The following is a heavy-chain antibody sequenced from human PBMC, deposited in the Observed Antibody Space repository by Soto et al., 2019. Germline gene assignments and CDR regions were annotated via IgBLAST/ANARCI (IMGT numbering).Heavy chain of an antibody. V-gene: IGHV1-24*01. J-gene: IGHJ6*02. D-gene: IGHD3-22*01. CDR3: ARGGRHDSSGYYLPFSGMDV. CDR1: GYTLTELS. Sequence: ASVKVSCKVSGYTLTELSMHWVRQAPGKGLEWMGGFDPEDGETIYAQKFQGRVTMTEDTSTGTAYMELRSLRSEDTAVYYCARGGRHDSSGYYLPFSGMDVWGQGTTVTVSS. CDR2: FDPEDGET.